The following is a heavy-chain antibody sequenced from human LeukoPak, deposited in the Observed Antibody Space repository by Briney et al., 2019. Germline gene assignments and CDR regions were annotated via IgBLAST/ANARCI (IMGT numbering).Heavy chain of an antibody. Sequence: PGGSLRLSCAASGFTFSSYGMHWVRQTPDKGLEWVAFIRYDGSNKYYAESVKGRFTISRDNSKHTLYLQMNNLRADDTGVYYALGTSNSFDYWGQGTLATVSS. V-gene: IGHV3-30*02. CDR3: LGTSNSFDY. CDR2: IRYDGSNK. CDR1: GFTFSSYG. J-gene: IGHJ4*02. D-gene: IGHD1-7*01.